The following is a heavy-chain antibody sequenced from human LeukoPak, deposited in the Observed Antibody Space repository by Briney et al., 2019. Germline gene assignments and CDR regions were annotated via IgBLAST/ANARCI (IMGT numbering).Heavy chain of an antibody. CDR3: ARDSWGSRGLDF. V-gene: IGHV3-33*08. CDR2: IWYDGSNK. Sequence: GGSLRLSCAASGFTFSSYAMSWVRQAPGKGLEWVAVIWYDGSNKNYAESVKGRFTISRDNSKNTLDLQMNSLRAEDTAVYYCARDSWGSRGLDFWGQGTLVTVSS. D-gene: IGHD3-16*01. J-gene: IGHJ4*02. CDR1: GFTFSSYA.